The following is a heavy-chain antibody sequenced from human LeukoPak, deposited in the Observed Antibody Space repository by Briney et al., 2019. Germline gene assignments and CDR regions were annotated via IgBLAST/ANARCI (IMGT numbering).Heavy chain of an antibody. Sequence: SVKVSCKASGGTFSSYAISWVRQAPGQQLEWMGGIIPILGTANYAQKFQGRVTLTADESTSTAYMGLSSLRSEDTAVYYCAGPSPSSSWYHRAFDIWGQGKMVTVSS. CDR1: GGTFSSYA. J-gene: IGHJ3*02. D-gene: IGHD6-13*01. CDR3: AGPSPSSSWYHRAFDI. V-gene: IGHV1-69*13. CDR2: IIPILGTA.